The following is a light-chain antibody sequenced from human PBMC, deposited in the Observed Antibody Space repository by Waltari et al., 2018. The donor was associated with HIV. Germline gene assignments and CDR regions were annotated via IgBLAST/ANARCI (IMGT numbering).Light chain of an antibody. V-gene: IGLV2-11*01. J-gene: IGLJ2*01. CDR3: CSYAGSYTVV. Sequence: QSALTQPRSVSGSPGQSVTISCTGTSSDVGGYNYVSWYQQHPGKAPKLMIYDVSKRPSGVPDRFSGSKSGNTASLTISGLQAEHEADYYCCSYAGSYTVVFGGGTKLTVL. CDR1: SSDVGGYNY. CDR2: DVS.